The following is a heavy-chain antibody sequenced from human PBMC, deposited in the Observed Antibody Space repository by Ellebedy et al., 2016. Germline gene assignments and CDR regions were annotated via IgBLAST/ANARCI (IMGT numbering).Heavy chain of an antibody. CDR1: GYTFTSYG. CDR2: ISTHNGNT. V-gene: IGHV1-18*01. J-gene: IGHJ4*02. Sequence: ASVKVSXKASGYTFTSYGINWVRQAPGQGLEWMGWISTHNGNTNFAQSFQDRVTMNTDTSTSTVYMELRGLRYDDTAVYYCARPLDSGYDSAYFDYWGQGTLVTVSS. CDR3: ARPLDSGYDSAYFDY. D-gene: IGHD5-12*01.